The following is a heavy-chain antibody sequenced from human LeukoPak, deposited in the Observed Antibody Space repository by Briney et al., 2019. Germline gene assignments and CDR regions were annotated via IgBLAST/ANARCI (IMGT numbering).Heavy chain of an antibody. CDR1: GFTFSNYA. J-gene: IGHJ4*02. Sequence: GGSLRLSCAASGFTFSNYAMSWVRQAPGKGLEWVSAISGSGGTKYYEDSVKGRFTISRDHSKNPLDLQMNSLRAEDTAVYYCAKVVAYCGGDCYGSPFDYWGQGTLVTVSS. CDR3: AKVVAYCGGDCYGSPFDY. D-gene: IGHD2-21*02. CDR2: ISGSGGTK. V-gene: IGHV3-23*01.